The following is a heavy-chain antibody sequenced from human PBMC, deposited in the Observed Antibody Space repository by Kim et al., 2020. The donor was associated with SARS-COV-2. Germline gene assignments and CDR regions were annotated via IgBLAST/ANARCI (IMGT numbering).Heavy chain of an antibody. D-gene: IGHD3-10*01. Sequence: SETLSLTCAVYGGSFSGYYWSWIRQPPGKGLEWIGEINHSGSTNYNPSLKSRVTISVDTSKNQFSLKLSSVTAADTAVYYCARGGGYYGSGIKYFGFAKLNWFDPWGQGTLVTVSS. J-gene: IGHJ5*02. CDR3: ARGGGYYGSGIKYFGFAKLNWFDP. V-gene: IGHV4-34*01. CDR2: INHSGST. CDR1: GGSFSGYY.